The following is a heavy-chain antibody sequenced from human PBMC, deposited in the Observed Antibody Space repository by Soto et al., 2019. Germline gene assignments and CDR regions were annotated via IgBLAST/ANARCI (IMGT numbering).Heavy chain of an antibody. CDR1: GFTFSSYA. CDR3: AKSIPDGYTLPGADY. CDR2: ISVSGGST. D-gene: IGHD5-12*01. Sequence: EVQLLESGGGLVQPGGSLRLSCAASGFTFSSYAMSWVRQAPGKGLEWVSTISVSGGSTYYADSVKGRFTISRDNSKNKLYLQMNSLRGEDTAVYYCAKSIPDGYTLPGADYWGQGTLVTVSS. V-gene: IGHV3-23*01. J-gene: IGHJ4*02.